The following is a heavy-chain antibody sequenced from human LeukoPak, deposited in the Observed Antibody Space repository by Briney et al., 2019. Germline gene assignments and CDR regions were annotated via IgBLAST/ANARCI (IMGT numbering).Heavy chain of an antibody. V-gene: IGHV3-30*04. D-gene: IGHD3-3*01. CDR2: MSYDGSNK. J-gene: IGHJ6*03. CDR3: ARAWSRRYYYYSMDV. CDR1: GFTFSSYA. Sequence: TGGSLRLSCAASGFTFSSYAMHWVRQAPGKGLEWVAVMSYDGSNKYYGDSVKGRFTISRDNSKNTLYLQMNSLRAEDTAVYYCARAWSRRYYYYSMDVWGKGTTVTVSS.